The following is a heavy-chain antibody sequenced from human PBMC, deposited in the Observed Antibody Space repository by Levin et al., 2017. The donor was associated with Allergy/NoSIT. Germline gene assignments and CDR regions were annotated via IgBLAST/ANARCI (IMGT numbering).Heavy chain of an antibody. CDR1: GDSVSSTSAA. J-gene: IGHJ4*02. CDR3: ARGTAGGSWV. CDR2: TYYRSKWSY. V-gene: IGHV6-1*01. D-gene: IGHD6-13*01. Sequence: PSQTLSLPCAISGDSVSSTSAAWYWIRQSPSRGLEWLGRTYYRSKWSYDYALSVKSRITINPDTSKNQFSLQLNSVTPEDTAVYYCARGTAGGSWVWAQGTLVTVSS.